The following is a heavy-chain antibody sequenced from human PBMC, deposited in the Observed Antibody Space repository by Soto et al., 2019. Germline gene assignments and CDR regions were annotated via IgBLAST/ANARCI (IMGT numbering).Heavy chain of an antibody. Sequence: VKVSCKASGYTFSSYGISWVRQAPGQGLEWMGWISAYNGNTKYAQKIQGRVTMTTDTSASTAYMELSSLRSEDTAVYYCARGITLPTPLDYWGQGTLVTVSS. J-gene: IGHJ4*02. V-gene: IGHV1-18*01. CDR3: ARGITLPTPLDY. CDR2: ISAYNGNT. D-gene: IGHD1-20*01. CDR1: GYTFSSYG.